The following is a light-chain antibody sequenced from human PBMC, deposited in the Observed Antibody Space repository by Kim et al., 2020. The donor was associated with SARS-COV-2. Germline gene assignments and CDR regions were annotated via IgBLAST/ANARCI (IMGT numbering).Light chain of an antibody. CDR1: GSNLGAGFD. V-gene: IGLV1-40*01. J-gene: IGLJ2*01. CDR3: QSYDTALSAVV. Sequence: RVTVSCTGSGSNLGAGFDVHWYQQLPGAAPKLLVYHNANRPSGVPDRFSGSKSGTAASLAITGLLAEDEADYYCQSYDTALSAVVFGGGTQLTVL. CDR2: HNA.